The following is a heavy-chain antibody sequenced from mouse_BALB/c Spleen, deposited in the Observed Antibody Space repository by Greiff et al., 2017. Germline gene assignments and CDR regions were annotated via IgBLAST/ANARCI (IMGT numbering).Heavy chain of an antibody. CDR3: ARRYDGYYEFDY. CDR2: ISSGGSYT. Sequence: EVKLVESGGDLVKPGGSLKLSCAASGFTFSSYGMSWVRQTPDKRLEWVATISSGGSYTYYPYSVKGRFTISRDNAKNTLYLQMSSLKSEDTAMYYCARRYDGYYEFDYWGQGTTLTVSS. D-gene: IGHD2-3*01. CDR1: GFTFSSYG. V-gene: IGHV5-6*02. J-gene: IGHJ2*01.